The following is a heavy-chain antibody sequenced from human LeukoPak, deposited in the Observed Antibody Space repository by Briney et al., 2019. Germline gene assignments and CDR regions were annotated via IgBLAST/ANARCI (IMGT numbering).Heavy chain of an antibody. D-gene: IGHD1-26*01. Sequence: PSETLSLTCSVSGGSLSSITYNCGWIRQSPGKGLEWIGNIYYSGSTYYNPSLKSRVTISVDTSKNQFSLKLSSVTAADTAVYYCARQFMTLLRGSYYYYMDVWGKGTTVTISS. CDR1: GGSLSSITYN. CDR3: ARQFMTLLRGSYYYYMDV. V-gene: IGHV4-39*01. CDR2: IYYSGST. J-gene: IGHJ6*03.